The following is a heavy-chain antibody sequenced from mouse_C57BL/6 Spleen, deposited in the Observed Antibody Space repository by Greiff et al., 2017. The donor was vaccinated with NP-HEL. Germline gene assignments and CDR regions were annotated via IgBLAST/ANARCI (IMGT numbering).Heavy chain of an antibody. V-gene: IGHV14-3*01. CDR1: GFNLKNTH. D-gene: IGHD1-1*01. Sequence: EVQLQQSVAELVRPGASVKLSCTASGFNLKNTHMHWLKQRPDQALEWIGRLHPANGTTKYAPKFQGKATITADTSSNTAYLQLRSLTSEDTAVYYCARSTVAYDVDYWSKGDTLTVAP. CDR3: ARSTVAYDVDY. J-gene: IGHJ2*01. CDR2: LHPANGTT.